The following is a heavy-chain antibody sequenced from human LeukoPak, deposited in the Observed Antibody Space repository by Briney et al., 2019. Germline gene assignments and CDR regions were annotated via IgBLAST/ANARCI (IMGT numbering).Heavy chain of an antibody. D-gene: IGHD3-22*01. J-gene: IGHJ3*02. CDR3: ARVDSSGYYLHAFDI. CDR1: GYSFTSYW. V-gene: IGHV5-51*01. CDR2: IYPGDSDT. Sequence: GESLQISCKGSGYSFTSYWIGWVRQMPGKGLEWMGIIYPGDSDTRYSPSFQGQVTISADKSISTAYLQWSSLKASDTAMYYCARVDSSGYYLHAFDIWGQGTMVTVSS.